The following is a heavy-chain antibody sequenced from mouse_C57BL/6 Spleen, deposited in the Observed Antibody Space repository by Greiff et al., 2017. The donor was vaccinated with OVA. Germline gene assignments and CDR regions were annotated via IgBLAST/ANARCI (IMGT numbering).Heavy chain of an antibody. Sequence: VKLQQPGAELVKPGASVKLSCKASGYTFTSYWMQWVKQRPGQGLEWIGEIDPSDSYTNYNQQFKGKATLTVDTSSSTAYMQLSSLTSEDSAVYYCAREGLRNYFDYWGQGTTLTVSS. CDR1: GYTFTSYW. D-gene: IGHD2-4*01. V-gene: IGHV1-50*01. CDR2: IDPSDSYT. CDR3: AREGLRNYFDY. J-gene: IGHJ2*01.